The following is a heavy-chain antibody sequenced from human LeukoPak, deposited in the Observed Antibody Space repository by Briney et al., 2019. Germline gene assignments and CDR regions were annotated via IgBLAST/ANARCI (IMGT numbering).Heavy chain of an antibody. V-gene: IGHV4-59*01. CDR1: GGSISNYW. Sequence: TSETLSLTCTVSGGSISNYWWSWIRQPPGKGLEWIGYVSDSGSTNYNPSLKSRVTISVDTSKKQFSLKLSSVTAADTAVYYCARGYSSSWNYFDYWGQGTLVTVSS. J-gene: IGHJ4*02. CDR2: VSDSGST. D-gene: IGHD6-13*01. CDR3: ARGYSSSWNYFDY.